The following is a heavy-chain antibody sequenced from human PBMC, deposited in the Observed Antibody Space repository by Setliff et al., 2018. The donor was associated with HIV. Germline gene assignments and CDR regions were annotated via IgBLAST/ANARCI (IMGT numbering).Heavy chain of an antibody. CDR2: INQSGNT. CDR1: GYSISRGYY. CDR3: AREVLRGGDDAFGL. V-gene: IGHV4-34*01. D-gene: IGHD3-10*01. J-gene: IGHJ3*01. Sequence: PSETLSLTCAVSGYSISRGYYWSWVRQSPGRGLEWIGEINQSGNTNFNPSLKSRLIISVDTSKSQFSLKLTSVTAADSAVYYCAREVLRGGDDAFGLWGRGTVVTVS.